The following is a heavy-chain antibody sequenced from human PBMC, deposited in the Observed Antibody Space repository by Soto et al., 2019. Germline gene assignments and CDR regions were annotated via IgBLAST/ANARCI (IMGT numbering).Heavy chain of an antibody. V-gene: IGHV3-23*01. Sequence: QSGGSLRLSCAAPGFTFSSYAMSWVRQAPGKGLEWVSAISGSGGSTYYADSVKGRFTISRDNSKNTLYLQMNSLRAEDTAVYYCAKDPNYYDSLIFDYWGQGTLVTVSS. CDR3: AKDPNYYDSLIFDY. J-gene: IGHJ4*02. CDR1: GFTFSSYA. CDR2: ISGSGGST. D-gene: IGHD3-22*01.